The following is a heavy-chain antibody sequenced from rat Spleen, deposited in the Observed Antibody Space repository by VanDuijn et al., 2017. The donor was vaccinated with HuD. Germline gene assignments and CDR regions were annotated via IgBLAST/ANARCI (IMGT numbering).Heavy chain of an antibody. CDR1: GFTFSNYD. J-gene: IGHJ3*01. CDR2: ISYDGSST. Sequence: EVQLVESGGGLVQPGRSMKLSCAASGFTFSNYDMAWVRQAPTKGLEWVASISYDGSSTYYRDSVKGRFTISRDNAKSTLYLQMDSLRSEDTATYYCTTDGDSGYDWFAYWGQGTLVTVSS. V-gene: IGHV5-20*01. D-gene: IGHD4-3*01. CDR3: TTDGDSGYDWFAY.